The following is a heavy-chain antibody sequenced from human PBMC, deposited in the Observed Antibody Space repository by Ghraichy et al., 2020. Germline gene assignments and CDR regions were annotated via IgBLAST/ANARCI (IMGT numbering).Heavy chain of an antibody. D-gene: IGHD3-10*01. CDR1: GGSISSYY. Sequence: SETLSLTCTVSGGSISSYYWSWIRQPPGKGLEWIGYIYTSGSTNYNPSLKSRVTISVDTSKNQFSLKLSSVTAADTAVYYCARHGSLSRDYYGMDVWGQGTTVTVSS. CDR3: ARHGSLSRDYYGMDV. J-gene: IGHJ6*02. V-gene: IGHV4-4*09. CDR2: IYTSGST.